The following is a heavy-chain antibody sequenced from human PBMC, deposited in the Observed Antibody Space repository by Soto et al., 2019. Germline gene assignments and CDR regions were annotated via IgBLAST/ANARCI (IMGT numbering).Heavy chain of an antibody. CDR3: ARERGYYYDSSGYKTSNWFDP. Sequence: GSLRLSCAASVFTFSSYGMHWVRQAPGKGLEWVAVIWYDGSNKYYADSVKGRFTISRDNSKNTLYLQMNSLRAEDTAVYYCARERGYYYDSSGYKTSNWFDPWGQGTLVTVSS. CDR1: VFTFSSYG. D-gene: IGHD3-22*01. V-gene: IGHV3-33*01. CDR2: IWYDGSNK. J-gene: IGHJ5*02.